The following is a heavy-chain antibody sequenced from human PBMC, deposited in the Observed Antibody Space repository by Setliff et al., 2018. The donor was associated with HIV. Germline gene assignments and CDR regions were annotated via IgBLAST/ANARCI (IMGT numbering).Heavy chain of an antibody. J-gene: IGHJ3*02. CDR3: ARMIVLSASSPPNAFDI. D-gene: IGHD3-22*01. V-gene: IGHV1-2*02. CDR1: GYTFTGYY. CDR2: INPNNGGT. Sequence: ASVKVSCKASGYTFTGYYMHWVRQAPGQGLEWMGWINPNNGGTNYAQKFQGRVTMTTDTSTSTAYMELRSLRSDDTAVYYCARMIVLSASSPPNAFDIWGQGTMVTV.